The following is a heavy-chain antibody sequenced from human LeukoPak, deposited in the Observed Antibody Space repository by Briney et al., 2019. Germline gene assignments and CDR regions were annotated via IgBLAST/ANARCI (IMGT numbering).Heavy chain of an antibody. CDR2: IKQDGSEK. Sequence: GGSRRLSCAASGFTFSSYWMSWVRQAPGKGLEWVANIKQDGSEKYYVDSVKGRFTISRDNAKSSLYLQVNSLRVEDTAVYYCARGPTSIGGAGKGYFDSWGPGTLVTVS. CDR3: ARGPTSIGGAGKGYFDS. V-gene: IGHV3-7*01. D-gene: IGHD6-13*01. J-gene: IGHJ4*02. CDR1: GFTFSSYW.